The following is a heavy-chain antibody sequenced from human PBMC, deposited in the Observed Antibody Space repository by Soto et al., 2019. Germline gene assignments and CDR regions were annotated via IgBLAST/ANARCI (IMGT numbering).Heavy chain of an antibody. CDR2: IRSNAYGSTT. J-gene: IGHJ4*02. CDR1: GFTFGDYA. D-gene: IGHD6-6*01. Sequence: GGALRLSCTAAGFTFGDYAMSWVRQAPGKGEEGVGFIRSNAYGSTTEYAASVKCRFTISSDDSKSIAYLQMNRLKPEDTAVYYCTRESSSSTSIDYWGQGTLVTVSS. CDR3: TRESSSSTSIDY. V-gene: IGHV3-49*04.